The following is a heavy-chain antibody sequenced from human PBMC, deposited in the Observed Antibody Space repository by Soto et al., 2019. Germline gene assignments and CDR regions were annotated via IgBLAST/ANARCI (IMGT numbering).Heavy chain of an antibody. V-gene: IGHV4-30-4*01. CDR2: IYYSGST. CDR3: ARWAYSSSWYGGLGRGYGMDV. CDR1: GGSISSGDYY. Sequence: PSETLSLTCTVSGGSISSGDYYWSWIRQPPGKGLEWIGYIYYSGSTYYNPSLKSRVTISVDASKNQFSLKLSSVTAADTAVYYCARWAYSSSWYGGLGRGYGMDVWGQGTTVPVS. D-gene: IGHD6-13*01. J-gene: IGHJ6*02.